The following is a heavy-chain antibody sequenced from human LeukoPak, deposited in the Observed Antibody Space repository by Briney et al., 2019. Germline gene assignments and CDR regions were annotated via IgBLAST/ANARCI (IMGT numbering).Heavy chain of an antibody. Sequence: PGGSLRLSCAASGFIFSTYSMNWVRQAPGKGLEWVSSIGSSSSDTYYADSVKGRFTISRDNAKSSLYLQMNSLRAEDTAVYYCARDGLYCSSTNCYPDYWGQGTLVTVSS. D-gene: IGHD2-2*01. V-gene: IGHV3-21*01. CDR1: GFIFSTYS. J-gene: IGHJ4*02. CDR2: IGSSSSDT. CDR3: ARDGLYCSSTNCYPDY.